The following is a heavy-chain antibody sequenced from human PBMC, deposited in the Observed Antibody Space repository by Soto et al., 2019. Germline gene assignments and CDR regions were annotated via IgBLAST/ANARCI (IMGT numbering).Heavy chain of an antibody. CDR1: GFTFSSYS. CDR2: ISYDGHDE. J-gene: IGHJ6*01. V-gene: IGHV3-30*04. D-gene: IGHD6-6*01. CDR3: AKDRTGIAARRRSYQYYGMDV. Sequence: GGSLRLSCAASGFTFSSYSMHWVRQAPSKGLEWVAVISYDGHDENYVDSVKGRFIISRDNSKNTVSLEMNSLRAEDTAICFCAKDRTGIAARRRSYQYYGMDVWGQGTTVTVSS.